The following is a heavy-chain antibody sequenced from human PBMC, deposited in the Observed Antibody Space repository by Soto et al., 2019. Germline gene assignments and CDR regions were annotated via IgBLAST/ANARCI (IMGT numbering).Heavy chain of an antibody. CDR3: TTDGPINKH. CDR2: IKSKTDGGTT. J-gene: IGHJ4*02. Sequence: EVQLVESGGDLVKPGGSLRLSCAASRFAFSNAWMSWVRQAPGKGLEWVGRIKSKTDGGTTDYAAPVKGRFAISRDDSKNTVYLQMNSLTTDDTAVYYCTTDGPINKHWGQGTLVTVSS. CDR1: RFAFSNAW. V-gene: IGHV3-15*01.